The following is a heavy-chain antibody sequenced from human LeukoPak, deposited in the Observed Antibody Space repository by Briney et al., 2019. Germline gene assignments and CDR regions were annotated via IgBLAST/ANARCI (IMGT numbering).Heavy chain of an antibody. CDR2: IYDSGST. CDR1: GGSIRSSYYY. Sequence: KPSETLSLTCTVSGGSIRSSYYYWGWIRQPPGKGLEWIGSIYDSGSTYYNPSLKGRVTILVDTSKNQFSLKLSSVTDADTAVYYCARVRRSLNWFDSWGQGTLVTVSS. CDR3: ARVRRSLNWFDS. J-gene: IGHJ5*01. D-gene: IGHD3-3*01. V-gene: IGHV4-39*01.